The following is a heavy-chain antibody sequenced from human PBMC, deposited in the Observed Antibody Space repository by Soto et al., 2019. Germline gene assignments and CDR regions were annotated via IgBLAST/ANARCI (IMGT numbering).Heavy chain of an antibody. J-gene: IGHJ6*02. V-gene: IGHV1-69*13. CDR1: GGTFSSYA. CDR3: ARSTIFGVVISYYYGMDV. D-gene: IGHD3-3*01. CDR2: IIPIFGTA. Sequence: SVKVSCKASGGTFSSYAISWVRQAPGQGLEWMGGIIPIFGTANYAQKFQGRVTITADESTSTAYMELSSLRSEDTAVYYCARSTIFGVVISYYYGMDVWGQGTTVTAP.